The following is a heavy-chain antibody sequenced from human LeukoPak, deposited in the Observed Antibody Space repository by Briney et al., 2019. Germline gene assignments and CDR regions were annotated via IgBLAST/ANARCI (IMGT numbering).Heavy chain of an antibody. CDR1: GFTFSTYG. Sequence: PGGPLRLSCAASGFTFSTYGMHWVRQAPGKGLEWVAFIRYDAKQIYYVDSVKGRFTISRDISKNTLYLQMNSLRAEDTAVYYCAKDFGQVATIPFFDFWGQGTLVTVSS. J-gene: IGHJ4*02. CDR2: IRYDAKQI. V-gene: IGHV3-30*02. D-gene: IGHD5-24*01. CDR3: AKDFGQVATIPFFDF.